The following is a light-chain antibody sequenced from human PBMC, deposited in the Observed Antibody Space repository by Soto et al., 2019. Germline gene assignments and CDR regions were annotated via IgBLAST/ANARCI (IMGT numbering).Light chain of an antibody. Sequence: DIQMTQSPSSLSASVGDRVTITCRASQSIGSALNWYRQKSGRAPHLLIYATSNLQSGVPLRFSGSGSGTDFTLTISSLQPEDFATYYCQQSYGIPTFGQGTKVEIK. V-gene: IGKV1-39*01. CDR3: QQSYGIPT. CDR2: ATS. J-gene: IGKJ1*01. CDR1: QSIGSA.